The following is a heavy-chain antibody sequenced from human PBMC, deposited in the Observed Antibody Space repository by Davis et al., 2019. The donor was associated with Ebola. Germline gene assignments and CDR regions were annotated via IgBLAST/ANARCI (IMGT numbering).Heavy chain of an antibody. CDR1: GYRFTSYY. CDR2: INPITGGT. CDR3: SREGGRYYDSSGYVFDI. D-gene: IGHD3-22*01. V-gene: IGHV1-46*01. Sequence: ASVKVSCKASGYRFTSYYMNWVRQAPGQGLEWMGIINPITGGTSYAQNFQVRVNMTRDTSTSTVYMKLSSLRSEDTAVYYCSREGGRYYDSSGYVFDIWGQGTMVKVSS. J-gene: IGHJ3*02.